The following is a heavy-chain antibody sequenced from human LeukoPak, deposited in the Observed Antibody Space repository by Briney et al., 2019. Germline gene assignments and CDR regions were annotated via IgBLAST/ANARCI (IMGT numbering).Heavy chain of an antibody. CDR2: IYHSGST. J-gene: IGHJ6*03. Sequence: SETLSLTCAVSGYSICSGYYWGWIRQPPGKGLEWIGSIYHSGSTYYNPSLKSRVTISVDTSKNQFSLKLSSVTAADTAVYYCARDEGYYMDVWGKGTTVTVSS. V-gene: IGHV4-38-2*02. CDR1: GYSICSGYY. CDR3: ARDEGYYMDV.